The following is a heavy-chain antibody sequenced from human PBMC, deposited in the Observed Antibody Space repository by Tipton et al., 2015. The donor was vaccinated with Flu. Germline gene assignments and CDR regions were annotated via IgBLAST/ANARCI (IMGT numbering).Heavy chain of an antibody. CDR2: INHSGST. J-gene: IGHJ4*02. CDR3: ARRGSGVDMDYLDS. V-gene: IGHV4-34*01. CDR1: GGSFTGYY. Sequence: TLSLTCSVYGGSFTGYYWTWIRQAPGKGLEWIGEINHSGSTHYNSSLKSRVTMSVDASKNQFSLHLSSVTAADTAIYYCARRGSGVDMDYLDSWGQGALVTVSS. D-gene: IGHD3-10*01.